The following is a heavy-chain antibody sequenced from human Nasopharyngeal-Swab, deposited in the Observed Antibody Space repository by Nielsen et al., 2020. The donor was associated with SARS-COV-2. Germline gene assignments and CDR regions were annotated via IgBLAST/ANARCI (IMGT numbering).Heavy chain of an antibody. J-gene: IGHJ4*02. V-gene: IGHV3-23*01. CDR1: GFTFTTYA. D-gene: IGHD6-19*01. Sequence: GGSLRLSCEPSGFTFTTYAMSWVPQAPGKGLEWVSDISGSGDTTYSAHSVKGRFTISRDNSKKTLYLQMHSLRAQDTAVYYCAAKSSAWTGYLSDFWGQGTLVTVSS. CDR2: ISGSGDTT. CDR3: AAKSSAWTGYLSDF.